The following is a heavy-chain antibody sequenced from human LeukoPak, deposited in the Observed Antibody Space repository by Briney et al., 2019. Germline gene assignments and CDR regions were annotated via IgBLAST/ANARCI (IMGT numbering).Heavy chain of an antibody. CDR2: ISGSGGST. J-gene: IGHJ4*02. V-gene: IGHV3-23*01. CDR1: GFTFNSYS. D-gene: IGHD3-22*01. CDR3: AKGEFGYYDSSGYYYGY. Sequence: PGGSLRLSCAASGFTFNSYSMNWVRQAPGKGLEWVSAISGSGGSTYYADSVKGRFTISRDNSKNTMYLQMNSLRAEDTAVYYCAKGEFGYYDSSGYYYGYWGQGTLVTVSS.